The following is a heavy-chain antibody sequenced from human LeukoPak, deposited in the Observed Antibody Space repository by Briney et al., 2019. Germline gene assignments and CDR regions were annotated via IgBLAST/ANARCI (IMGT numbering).Heavy chain of an antibody. CDR2: IYIGDSDT. CDR1: GYSFTNYW. J-gene: IGHJ4*02. D-gene: IGHD6-19*01. CDR3: ARQSIEVTGSHDY. Sequence: GESLKISRKGSGYSFTNYWIGWVRQMPGKGLEWMGIIYIGDSDTRYSPSFQGQVTISADKSISTAYLQWSSLKASDTAMYFCARQSIEVTGSHDYWGQGTLVTVSS. V-gene: IGHV5-51*01.